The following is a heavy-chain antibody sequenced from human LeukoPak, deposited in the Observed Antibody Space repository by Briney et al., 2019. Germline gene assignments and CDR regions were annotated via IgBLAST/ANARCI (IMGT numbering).Heavy chain of an antibody. D-gene: IGHD3-9*01. CDR3: AKVQGDILTGYYDY. CDR1: GFTFSSYG. Sequence: AGGSLRLSCAASGFTFSSYGMSWVRQARGKGLEWVSAISGSGGSTYYADSVKGRFTISRDNSKNTLYLQMNSLRAEDTAVYYCAKVQGDILTGYYDYWGQGTLVTVSS. J-gene: IGHJ4*02. V-gene: IGHV3-23*01. CDR2: ISGSGGST.